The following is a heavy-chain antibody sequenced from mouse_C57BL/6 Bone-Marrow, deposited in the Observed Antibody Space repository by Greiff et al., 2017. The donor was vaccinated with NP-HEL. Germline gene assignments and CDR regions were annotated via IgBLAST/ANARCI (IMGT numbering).Heavy chain of an antibody. CDR2: INPYNGGT. D-gene: IGHD3-2*02. CDR1: GYTFTDYY. Sequence: VQLQQSGPVLVKPGASVKMSCKASGYTFTDYYMNWVKQSHGKSLEWIGVINPYNGGTSYNQKFKGKATLTVDKSSSTAYMELNSLTSEDSAVYYCARGAQVLFAYWGQGTLVTVSA. J-gene: IGHJ3*01. V-gene: IGHV1-19*01. CDR3: ARGAQVLFAY.